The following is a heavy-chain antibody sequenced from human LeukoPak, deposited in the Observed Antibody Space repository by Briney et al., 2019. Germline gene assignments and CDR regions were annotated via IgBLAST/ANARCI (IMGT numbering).Heavy chain of an antibody. CDR1: GFTFSGYG. V-gene: IGHV3-23*01. J-gene: IGHJ3*02. Sequence: PGGSLRLSCAASGFTFSGYGMHWVRQAPGKGLEWVSAISGSGGSTYYADSVKGRFTISRDNSKNTLYLQMNSLRAEDTAVYYCAKFLYSSSPTDAFDIWGQGTMVTVSS. CDR3: AKFLYSSSPTDAFDI. CDR2: ISGSGGST. D-gene: IGHD6-6*01.